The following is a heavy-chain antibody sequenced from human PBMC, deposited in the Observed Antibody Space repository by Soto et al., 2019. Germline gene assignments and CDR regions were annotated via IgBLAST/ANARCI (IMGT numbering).Heavy chain of an antibody. CDR3: ARDSSSWYHDAFDI. D-gene: IGHD6-13*01. CDR1: GFTFSSYS. Sequence: PGGSLRLSCAASGFTFSSYSMNWVRQAPGKGLEWVSYISSSSSTIYYADSVKGRFTISRDNAKNSLYLQMNSLRDEDTAVYYCARDSSSWYHDAFDIWGQGTMVTVSS. V-gene: IGHV3-48*02. J-gene: IGHJ3*02. CDR2: ISSSSSTI.